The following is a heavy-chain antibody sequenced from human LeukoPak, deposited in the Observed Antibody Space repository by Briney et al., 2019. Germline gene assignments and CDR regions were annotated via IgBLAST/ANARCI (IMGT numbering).Heavy chain of an antibody. Sequence: QTGGSLRLSCAASGFTFSSFSMNWVRQAPGKGLEWVSYISSSDSSIYYADSVKGRFTVSRDNAKNSLYLQMNSLRAEDTAVYYCASTNDYTVGGLDYWGQGTLVTVSS. V-gene: IGHV3-48*01. CDR3: ASTNDYTVGGLDY. CDR2: ISSSDSSI. CDR1: GFTFSSFS. J-gene: IGHJ4*02. D-gene: IGHD4-11*01.